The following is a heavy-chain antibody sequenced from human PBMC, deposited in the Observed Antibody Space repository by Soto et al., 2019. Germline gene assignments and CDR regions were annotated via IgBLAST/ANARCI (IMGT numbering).Heavy chain of an antibody. V-gene: IGHV3-23*01. CDR3: ARRGSGSYYDY. CDR1: GFTFSSYA. D-gene: IGHD1-26*01. Sequence: EVQLLESGGGLVQPGGSLRLSCAASGFTFSSYAMRWVRQAPGKGLEWVSAISGSGDSTYYADSVKGRFTVSRDNSKNTLYRQMNSLRAEDTAVYYGARRGSGSYYDYWGQGTLVTVSS. CDR2: ISGSGDST. J-gene: IGHJ4*02.